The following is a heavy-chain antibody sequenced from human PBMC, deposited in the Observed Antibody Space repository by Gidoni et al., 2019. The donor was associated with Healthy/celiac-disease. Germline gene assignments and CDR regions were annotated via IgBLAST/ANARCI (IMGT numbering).Heavy chain of an antibody. V-gene: IGHV1-69*04. D-gene: IGHD6-13*01. CDR2: IITLLGIA. J-gene: IGHJ2*01. Sequence: QLQLVQSGAEVTNTGSSVQVSCKASGGTFSSYAISWVRQAPGQELEWMGRIITLLGIANYAQKCQGRVTITADKSTSTAYMELSSLRSEDTAVYYCARGVAAAGTHWYFDLWGRGTLVTVSS. CDR1: GGTFSSYA. CDR3: ARGVAAAGTHWYFDL.